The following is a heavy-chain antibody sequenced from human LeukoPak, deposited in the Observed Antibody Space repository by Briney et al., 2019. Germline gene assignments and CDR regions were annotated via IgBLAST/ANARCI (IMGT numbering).Heavy chain of an antibody. CDR1: GYTLTGYS. D-gene: IGHD3-10*01. J-gene: IGHJ5*02. Sequence: GASVKVSCKASGYTLTGYSMHWVRQAPGPGLEWMGRINPNSGGTNYAQKFQGRVTMTRDTSISTAYMELSRLRSDDTAVYYCARRPGSGELLTVGNWFDPWGQGTLVTVSS. V-gene: IGHV1-2*06. CDR2: INPNSGGT. CDR3: ARRPGSGELLTVGNWFDP.